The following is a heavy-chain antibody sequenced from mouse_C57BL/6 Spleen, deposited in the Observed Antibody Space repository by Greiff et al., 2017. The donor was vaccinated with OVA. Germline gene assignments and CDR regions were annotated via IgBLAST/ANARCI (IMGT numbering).Heavy chain of an antibody. CDR2: IDPETGGT. V-gene: IGHV1-15*01. Sequence: VQLQQSGAELVRPGASVTLSCKASGYTFTDYEMHWVKQTPVHGLEWIGAIDPETGGTAYNQKFKGKAILTADKSSSTAYMALRSLTSEDSAVYYCTNYDGYPYWYFDVWGTGTTVTVSS. CDR3: TNYDGYPYWYFDV. CDR1: GYTFTDYE. J-gene: IGHJ1*03. D-gene: IGHD2-3*01.